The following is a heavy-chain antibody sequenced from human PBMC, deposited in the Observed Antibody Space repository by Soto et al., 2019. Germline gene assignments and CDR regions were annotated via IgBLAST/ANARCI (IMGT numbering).Heavy chain of an antibody. Sequence: QGTLKESGPVLVKPTETLTLRCTVSGLSITDSEMGVSWIRQPPGQPLEWLAHIDSSGEKSYRTFLKSRLAISKDTSNSQIVLTMPNMDPADTATYYCARRHLAVAVSPWFDPWGQGIPVTVSS. CDR2: IDSSGEK. V-gene: IGHV2-26*01. J-gene: IGHJ5*02. CDR1: GLSITDSEMG. D-gene: IGHD6-19*01. CDR3: ARRHLAVAVSPWFDP.